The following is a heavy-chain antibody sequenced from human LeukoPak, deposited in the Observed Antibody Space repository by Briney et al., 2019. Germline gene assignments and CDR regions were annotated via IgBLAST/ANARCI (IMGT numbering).Heavy chain of an antibody. J-gene: IGHJ6*02. Sequence: GASVKVSCKVSGYTLTELSMHWVRQAPGKGLEWMGGFDPEDGETIYAQKFQGRVTMTEDTSTDTAYMELSSPRSEDTAVYYCATQDRGYYYYGMDVWGQGTTVTVSS. CDR1: GYTLTELS. CDR3: ATQDRGYYYYGMDV. D-gene: IGHD3-10*01. V-gene: IGHV1-24*01. CDR2: FDPEDGET.